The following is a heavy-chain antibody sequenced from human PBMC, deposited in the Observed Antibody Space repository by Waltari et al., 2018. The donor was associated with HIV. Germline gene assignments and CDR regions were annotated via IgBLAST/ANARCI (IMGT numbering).Heavy chain of an antibody. D-gene: IGHD3-22*01. V-gene: IGHV4-39*01. CDR2: IYYSGST. CDR3: ARHSLTYYYDSSGYSVAFDY. J-gene: IGHJ4*02. Sequence: QLQLQESGPGLVKPSETLSLTCTVPGGSISSSSYYWGWIRQPPGKGLEWIGSIYYSGSTYYNPSLKSRVTISVDTSKNQFSLKLSSVTAADTAVYYCARHSLTYYYDSSGYSVAFDYWGQGTLVTVSS. CDR1: GGSISSSSYY.